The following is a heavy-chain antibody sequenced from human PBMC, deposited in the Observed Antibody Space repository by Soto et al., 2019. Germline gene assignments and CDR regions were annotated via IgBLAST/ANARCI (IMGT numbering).Heavy chain of an antibody. D-gene: IGHD2-15*01. V-gene: IGHV4-39*01. CDR1: GGSISSSSYY. Sequence: PSETLSLTCTVSGGSISSSSYYWGWIRQPPGKGLEWIGSIYYSGSTYYNPSLKSRVTISVDTSKNQFSLKLSSVTAADTAVYSCPSHYCSGARCYSSCFDTWGQGTLVTVSS. CDR3: PSHYCSGARCYSSCFDT. CDR2: IYYSGST. J-gene: IGHJ5*02.